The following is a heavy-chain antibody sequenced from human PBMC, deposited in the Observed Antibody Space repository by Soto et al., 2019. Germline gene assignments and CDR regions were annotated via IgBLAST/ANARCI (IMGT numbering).Heavy chain of an antibody. CDR3: STAHEFGAFDI. J-gene: IGHJ3*02. CDR2: ISYDGSNK. V-gene: IGHV3-30*03. CDR1: GFTFSSYG. D-gene: IGHD3-16*01. Sequence: QVQLVESGGGVVQPGRSLRLSCAASGFTFSSYGMHWVRQAPGKGLEWVAVISYDGSNKYYADSVKGRFTISRDNSKNTLYLQMNSLRAEDTAVYYCSTAHEFGAFDIWGQGTMVTVSS.